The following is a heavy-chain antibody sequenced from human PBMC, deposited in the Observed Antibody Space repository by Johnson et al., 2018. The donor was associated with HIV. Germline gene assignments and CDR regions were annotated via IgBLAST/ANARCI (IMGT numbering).Heavy chain of an antibody. CDR1: GFTFSSYW. J-gene: IGHJ3*02. Sequence: VQLVESGGGVVQPGRSLRLSCAVSGFTFSSYWMHWVRQAPGKGLVWVSRINSDGSSTRYADSVKGRFTISRDNAKNTLYLQMNSLRAEDTAVYYCARGSRYTYDNEDAYLLHVFDIWGQGTMVTVSS. V-gene: IGHV3-74*02. CDR3: ARGSRYTYDNEDAYLLHVFDI. D-gene: IGHD1-14*01. CDR2: INSDGSST.